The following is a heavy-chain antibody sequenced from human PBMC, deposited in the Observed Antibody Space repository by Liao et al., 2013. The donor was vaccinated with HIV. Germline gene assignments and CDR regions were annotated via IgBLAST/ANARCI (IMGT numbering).Heavy chain of an antibody. Sequence: QLQLQESGPGLVKPSETLSLTCTVSGGSISSRSYYWGWIRQPPGKGLEWIGSIYYSGNTYYNPSLKSRVTISVDTSKNQFSLRLSSVTAADTAVYYCASHDYGEAAWYFDLWGRGTLVTVSS. CDR1: GGSISSRSYY. V-gene: IGHV4-39*07. D-gene: IGHD4-17*01. J-gene: IGHJ2*01. CDR3: ASHDYGEAAWYFDL. CDR2: IYYSGNT.